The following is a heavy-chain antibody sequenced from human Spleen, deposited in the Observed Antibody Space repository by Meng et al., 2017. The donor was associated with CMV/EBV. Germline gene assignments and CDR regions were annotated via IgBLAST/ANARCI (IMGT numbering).Heavy chain of an antibody. CDR1: GYSFTSYW. D-gene: IGHD4-11*01. V-gene: IGHV5-51*01. CDR3: ARPSALFASNDY. J-gene: IGHJ4*02. Sequence: GESLKISCKGSGYSFTSYWIGWVRQMPGKGLEWMGVINPDDSDTTYSASFQGQVTISADKSISTAYLQWSSLRASDTAIYYCARPSALFASNDYWGQGTLVTVSS. CDR2: INPDDSDT.